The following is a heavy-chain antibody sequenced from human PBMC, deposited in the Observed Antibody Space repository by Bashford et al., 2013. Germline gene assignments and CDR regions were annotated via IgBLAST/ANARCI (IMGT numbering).Heavy chain of an antibody. J-gene: IGHJ5*02. CDR1: GGSISTYY. CDR3: ARDRWSDTNNGFDP. Sequence: SETLSLTCTVSGGSISTYYWSWIRQPPGKGLEWIGYIYYSGSTNYNPSLKSRVTISGDTSKNQFSLKLSSVTAADTAVYYCARDRWSDTNNGFDPWGQGTLVTVSS. D-gene: IGHD3-3*01. V-gene: IGHV4-59*12. CDR2: IYYSGST.